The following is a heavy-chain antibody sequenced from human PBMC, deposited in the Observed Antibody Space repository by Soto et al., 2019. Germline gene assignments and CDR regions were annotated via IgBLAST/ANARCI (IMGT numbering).Heavy chain of an antibody. CDR2: INHSGST. CDR3: ARSKFVFFSVFFIPPHRHHRYPKSV. D-gene: IGHD2-21*01. V-gene: IGHV4-34*01. J-gene: IGHJ6*04. Sequence: PSETLSLTCAVYGGSFSGYYWSWIRQPPGKGLEWIGEINHSGSTNYNPSLKSRVTISEDTSKNQFSLKLSSVTAADTAVYYCARSKFVFFSVFFIPPHRHHRYPKSVRGRGTSDPGSS. CDR1: GGSFSGYY.